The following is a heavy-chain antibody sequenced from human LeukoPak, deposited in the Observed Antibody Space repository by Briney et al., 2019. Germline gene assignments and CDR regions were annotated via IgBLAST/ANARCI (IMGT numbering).Heavy chain of an antibody. D-gene: IGHD3-10*01. V-gene: IGHV3-23*01. J-gene: IGHJ4*02. CDR3: AKEPDAYGAGSFDF. CDR2: TSGSGGGT. Sequence: GGSLSLSYAASGFTFSNYAMSWVRQAPGKGLQWVSSTSGSGGGTYYADSVKGRFTISRDNSQDTLYLHMNSLRVEDTAVYYCAKEPDAYGAGSFDFWGQGARVTASS. CDR1: GFTFSNYA.